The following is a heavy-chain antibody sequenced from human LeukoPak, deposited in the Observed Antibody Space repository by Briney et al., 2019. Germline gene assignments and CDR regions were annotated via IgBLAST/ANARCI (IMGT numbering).Heavy chain of an antibody. V-gene: IGHV4-61*02. Sequence: SETLSLTCTVSGASISGGANYWHWIRQPAGKGLEWIGRIYPNGRTQYNPSLQSRVTIGLDNPKKQFSLKLTSVTAADTAVYYCARPSDYADFQDWGQGTLVTVSS. CDR2: IYPNGRT. CDR1: GASISGGANY. J-gene: IGHJ1*01. CDR3: ARPSDYADFQD. D-gene: IGHD4-17*01.